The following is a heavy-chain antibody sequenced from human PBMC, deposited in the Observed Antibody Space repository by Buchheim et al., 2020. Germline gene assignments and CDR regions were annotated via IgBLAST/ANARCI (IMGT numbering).Heavy chain of an antibody. CDR2: ISYDGSNK. CDR1: GFTFSSYA. Sequence: QVQLVESGGGVVQPGRSLRLSCAASGFTFSSYAMHWVRQAPGKGLEWVAVISYDGSNKYYADSVKGRFTISRDNSKNTLYLQMNSLRAEDTAVYYCARSQGDYDSSGYYSYAFDIWGQGT. V-gene: IGHV3-30*04. J-gene: IGHJ3*02. D-gene: IGHD3-22*01. CDR3: ARSQGDYDSSGYYSYAFDI.